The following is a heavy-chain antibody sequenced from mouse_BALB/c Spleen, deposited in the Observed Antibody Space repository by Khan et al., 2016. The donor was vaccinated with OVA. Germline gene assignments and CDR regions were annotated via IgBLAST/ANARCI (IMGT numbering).Heavy chain of an antibody. J-gene: IGHJ1*01. V-gene: IGHV9-3-1*01. Sequence: QIQLVQSGPELKKPGETVKISCKASGYTFTNYGMNWVKQAPGKGLKWMGWINTYTGEPTYGDDLKGRFAFSLETSASTAYLQINNLKNDDTATYFCARVGNYWYFDVWGAGTTVTVSS. CDR1: GYTFTNYG. D-gene: IGHD2-1*01. CDR3: ARVGNYWYFDV. CDR2: INTYTGEP.